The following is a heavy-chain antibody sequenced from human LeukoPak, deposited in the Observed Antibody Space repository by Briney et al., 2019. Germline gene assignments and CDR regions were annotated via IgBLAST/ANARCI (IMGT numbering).Heavy chain of an antibody. CDR1: GFTFSSYA. D-gene: IGHD2-15*01. J-gene: IGHJ4*02. CDR2: ISGSGGST. CDR3: AKSTQVVAALSYFDY. V-gene: IGHV3-23*01. Sequence: GGSLRLSCVASGFTFSSYAMSWVRQAPGKGLEWVSAISGSGGSTYYADSVKGRFTISRDNSKNTLYLQMNSLRAEDTAVYYCAKSTQVVAALSYFDYWGQGTLVTVSS.